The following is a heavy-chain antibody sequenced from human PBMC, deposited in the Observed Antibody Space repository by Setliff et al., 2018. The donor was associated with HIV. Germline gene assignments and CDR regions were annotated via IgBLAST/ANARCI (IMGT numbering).Heavy chain of an antibody. Sequence: PGGSLRLSCAAPGFTFSSYWVHWVRQTPGKGLMWVSRINTDGSDTSYADAVKGRFTISRDNAQDTLYLQMNSPRAEDTAMYYCARWGRGSTSGFDYWGQGTQVTVSS. V-gene: IGHV3-74*01. CDR3: ARWGRGSTSGFDY. J-gene: IGHJ4*02. D-gene: IGHD2-2*01. CDR1: GFTFSSYW. CDR2: INTDGSDT.